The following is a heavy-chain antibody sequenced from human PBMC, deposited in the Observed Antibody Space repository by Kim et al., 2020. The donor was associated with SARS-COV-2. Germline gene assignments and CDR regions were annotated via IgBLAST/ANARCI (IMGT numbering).Heavy chain of an antibody. V-gene: IGHV4-31*02. J-gene: IGHJ4*02. CDR3: ARASDSSGYYTNDY. D-gene: IGHD3-22*01. Sequence: NPYLKSRVTISVDTSKNQFSLKLSSVTAADTAVYYCARASDSSGYYTNDYWGQGTLVTVSS.